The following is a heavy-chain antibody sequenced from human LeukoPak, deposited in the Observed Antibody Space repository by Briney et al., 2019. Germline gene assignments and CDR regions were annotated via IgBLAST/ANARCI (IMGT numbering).Heavy chain of an antibody. Sequence: PSETLSLTCTVSGGSINSYYWSWIRQPPRKGLEWIGYIYYSGSTNYNPSLKSRVTISVDTSKNQFSLKLSSVTAADTAVYCCARRSSGYFDYWGQGTLVTVSS. CDR1: GGSINSYY. CDR2: IYYSGST. J-gene: IGHJ4*02. CDR3: ARRSSGYFDY. D-gene: IGHD3-10*01. V-gene: IGHV4-59*08.